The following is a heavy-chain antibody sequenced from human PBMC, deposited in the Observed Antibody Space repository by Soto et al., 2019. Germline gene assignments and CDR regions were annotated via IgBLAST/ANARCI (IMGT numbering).Heavy chain of an antibody. Sequence: GESLKISCKGSGYSFTSYWIGWVRQMPGKGLEWMGIIYPGDSDTRYSPSFQGQVTNSADKSISTAYLQWSSLKASDTAMYYCARPPHYYGSGSQNYYYYGMDVWGQGTTVTVSS. CDR1: GYSFTSYW. V-gene: IGHV5-51*01. D-gene: IGHD3-10*01. J-gene: IGHJ6*02. CDR2: IYPGDSDT. CDR3: ARPPHYYGSGSQNYYYYGMDV.